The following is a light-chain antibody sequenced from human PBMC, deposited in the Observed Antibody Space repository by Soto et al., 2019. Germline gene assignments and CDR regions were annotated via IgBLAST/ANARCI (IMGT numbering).Light chain of an antibody. Sequence: EIVLTQSPGTLSLYKEERATLSCRASQSVNSIYLAWYQQKPGQAPRLLIYGASSRATGIPDRFSGSGSGTDFTLTISRLEPEDFALYYCQQYGGPPRTFGQGTKVDIK. J-gene: IGKJ1*01. CDR2: GAS. CDR1: QSVNSIY. CDR3: QQYGGPPRT. V-gene: IGKV3-20*01.